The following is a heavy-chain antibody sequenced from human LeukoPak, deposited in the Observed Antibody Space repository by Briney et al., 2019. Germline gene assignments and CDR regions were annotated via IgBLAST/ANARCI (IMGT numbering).Heavy chain of an antibody. D-gene: IGHD3-10*01. CDR1: GGFFSGYY. Sequence: SETLSFTCAVYGGFFSGYYWSWIRQPPGKGLEWIGEINHSGSTNYNPSLKSRVTISVDTSKNQFSLKLSSVTAADTAVYYCARGLSPSDFDYWGQGTLVTVSS. CDR3: ARGLSPSDFDY. V-gene: IGHV4-34*01. J-gene: IGHJ4*02. CDR2: INHSGST.